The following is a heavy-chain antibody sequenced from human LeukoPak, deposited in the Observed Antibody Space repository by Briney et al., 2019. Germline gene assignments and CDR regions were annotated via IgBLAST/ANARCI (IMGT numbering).Heavy chain of an antibody. D-gene: IGHD2-21*02. Sequence: PGASLRLSCAASGFTFSSYGMHWVRQAPGKGLEWVAVIWYDRSKEYCADSVKGRFTIYRDNSKNTLYPQMNSLRAEDTAVYYCARDRGDNDWGQGTLVAVSS. J-gene: IGHJ4*02. V-gene: IGHV3-33*01. CDR2: IWYDRSKE. CDR3: ARDRGDND. CDR1: GFTFSSYG.